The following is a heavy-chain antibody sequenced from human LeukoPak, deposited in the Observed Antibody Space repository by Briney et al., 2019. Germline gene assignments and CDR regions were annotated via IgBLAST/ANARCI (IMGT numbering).Heavy chain of an antibody. J-gene: IGHJ5*02. CDR2: IYTSGST. D-gene: IGHD3-22*01. V-gene: IGHV4-4*07. CDR3: ARDSLYYYDSSGYENWFDP. CDR1: GGSISSYY. Sequence: SETLSLTCTVSGGSISSYYWSWIRQPAGKGLEWIGRIYTSGSTNYNPSLKSRVTMSVDTSKNQFSLKLSSVTAADTAVYYCARDSLYYYDSSGYENWFDPWGQGTLVTVSS.